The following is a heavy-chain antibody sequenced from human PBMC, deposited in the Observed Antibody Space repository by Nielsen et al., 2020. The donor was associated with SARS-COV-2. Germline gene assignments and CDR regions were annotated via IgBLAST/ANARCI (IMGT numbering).Heavy chain of an antibody. Sequence: ASVKVSCKASGYTFTGYAMHWVRQAPGQRLEWMGWINAGNGNTKYSQKFQGRVTITRDTSASTAYMELSSLRSEDTAVYYCARDQVYTIFSVYYGMDVWGQGTTVTVSS. J-gene: IGHJ6*02. CDR2: INAGNGNT. D-gene: IGHD3-3*01. CDR3: ARDQVYTIFSVYYGMDV. V-gene: IGHV1-3*01. CDR1: GYTFTGYA.